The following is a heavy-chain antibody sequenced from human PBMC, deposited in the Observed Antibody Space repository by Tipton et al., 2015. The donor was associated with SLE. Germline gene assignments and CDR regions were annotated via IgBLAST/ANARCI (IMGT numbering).Heavy chain of an antibody. CDR1: GYTFTGYY. J-gene: IGHJ5*02. Sequence: QSGAEVKKPGASVKVSCKASGYTFTGYYMHWVRQAPGQGLEWMGWISAYNGNTNYAQKLQGRVTMTTDTSTSTAYMELRSLRSDDTAVYYCARVARPANWFDPWGQGTLVTVSS. CDR3: ARVARPANWFDP. CDR2: ISAYNGNT. D-gene: IGHD2-2*01. V-gene: IGHV1-18*04.